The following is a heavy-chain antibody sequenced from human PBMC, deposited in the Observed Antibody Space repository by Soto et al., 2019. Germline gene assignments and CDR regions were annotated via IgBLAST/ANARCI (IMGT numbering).Heavy chain of an antibody. CDR1: GGTFSSYT. V-gene: IGHV1-69*02. CDR2: IIPILGIA. D-gene: IGHD3-9*01. J-gene: IGHJ3*02. Sequence: QDQLVQSGAEVKKPGSSVKVSCKASGGTFSSYTISWVRQAPGQGLEWMGRIIPILGIANYAQKFQGRVTITADKSTSTAYMELSSLRSEDTAVYYCARGYYDIMTGYSEDDAFDIWGQGAMVTVSS. CDR3: ARGYYDIMTGYSEDDAFDI.